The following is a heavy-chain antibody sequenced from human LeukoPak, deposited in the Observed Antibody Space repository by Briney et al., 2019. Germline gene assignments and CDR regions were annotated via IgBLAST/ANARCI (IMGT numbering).Heavy chain of an antibody. V-gene: IGHV4-34*01. CDR3: ARHRNSGYARRANWFDP. D-gene: IGHD5-12*01. J-gene: IGHJ5*02. Sequence: SETLSLTCAVYGGSFSGYYWSWIRQPPGKGLEWIGEINHSGSTNYNPSLKSRVTISVDTSKNQFSLKLSSVTAADTAVYYCARHRNSGYARRANWFDPWGQGTLVTVSS. CDR1: GGSFSGYY. CDR2: INHSGST.